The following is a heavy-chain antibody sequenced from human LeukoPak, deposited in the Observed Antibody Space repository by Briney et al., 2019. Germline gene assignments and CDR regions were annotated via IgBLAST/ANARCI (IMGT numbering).Heavy chain of an antibody. V-gene: IGHV3-48*02. CDR2: IGSGSTAI. CDR1: GFTCSCYS. J-gene: IGHJ4*02. Sequence: GGSLRLSCAASGFTCSCYSMNWVRQAPGKGLEWVSYIGSGSTAIYYADSVKGRFTISRDNAKNSLYLQMNSLRDEDTAVYYCARVAVTTDYWGRGTLVTVSS. CDR3: ARVAVTTDY. D-gene: IGHD4-17*01.